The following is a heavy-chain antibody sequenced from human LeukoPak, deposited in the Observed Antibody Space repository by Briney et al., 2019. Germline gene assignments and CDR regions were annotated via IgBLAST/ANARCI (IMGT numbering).Heavy chain of an antibody. CDR3: ARVPHLAAAGPYYYYYMDV. J-gene: IGHJ6*03. D-gene: IGHD6-13*01. Sequence: ASVKVSCKASGYTFTSYYMHWVRQAPGQGLEWMGWINPNSGGTNYAQKFQGRVTMTRDTSISTAYMELSRLRSDDTAVYYCARVPHLAAAGPYYYYYMDVWGKGTTVTVSS. CDR1: GYTFTSYY. V-gene: IGHV1-2*02. CDR2: INPNSGGT.